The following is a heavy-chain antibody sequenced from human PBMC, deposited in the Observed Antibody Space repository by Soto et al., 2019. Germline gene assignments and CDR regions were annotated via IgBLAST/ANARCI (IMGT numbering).Heavy chain of an antibody. D-gene: IGHD3-9*01. V-gene: IGHV3-15*07. CDR3: TTGRDDILY. CDR2: IKSKTDGGTT. Sequence: EVQLVESGGGLVKPGGSLRLSCAVSGFTFDKVWMNWVRQAPGKGLEWVGRIKSKTDGGTTDYAAPVKGRFTISRDDSKNMLDLQMNSLKTEDTAMYYCTTGRDDILYWGQGTLVTVSS. CDR1: GFTFDKVW. J-gene: IGHJ4*02.